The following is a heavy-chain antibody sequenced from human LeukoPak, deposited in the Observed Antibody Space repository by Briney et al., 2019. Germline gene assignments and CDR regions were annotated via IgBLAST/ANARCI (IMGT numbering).Heavy chain of an antibody. CDR2: ISGSGGST. V-gene: IGHV3-23*01. CDR1: GFTFSSYA. Sequence: GGSLRLSCAASGFTFSSYAMSWVRQAPGKGLEWVSAISGSGGSTYYADSVKGRFTISRDNSKNTLYLQMSSLRAEDTAVYYCAKDVWYSGSSDFDYWGQGTLVTVSS. J-gene: IGHJ4*02. CDR3: AKDVWYSGSSDFDY. D-gene: IGHD1-26*01.